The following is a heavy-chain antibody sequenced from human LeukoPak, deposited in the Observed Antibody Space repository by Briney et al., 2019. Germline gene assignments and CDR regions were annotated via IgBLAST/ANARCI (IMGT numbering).Heavy chain of an antibody. J-gene: IGHJ2*01. Sequence: PGGSLRLSCAASGFTFSNYGMNWARQAPGKGLEWVSSISSGSSYIYYADSVKGRFTISRDNAKNSLHLQMNSLRADDTAVYYCARVGAKGGWYFDLWGRGTLVTVSS. CDR1: GFTFSNYG. CDR3: ARVGAKGGWYFDL. V-gene: IGHV3-21*01. CDR2: ISSGSSYI. D-gene: IGHD3-10*01.